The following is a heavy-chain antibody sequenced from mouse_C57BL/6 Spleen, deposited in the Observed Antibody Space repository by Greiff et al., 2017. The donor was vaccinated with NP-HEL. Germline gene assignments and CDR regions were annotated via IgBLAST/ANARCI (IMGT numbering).Heavy chain of an antibody. Sequence: EVKVEESGPGLVKPSQSLSLTCSVTGYSITSGYYWNWIRQFPGNKLEWMGYISYDGSNNYNPSLKNRISITRDTSKNQFFLKLNSVTTEDTATYYCARGYGNGCFDYWGQGTTLTVSS. J-gene: IGHJ2*01. V-gene: IGHV3-6*01. CDR3: ARGYGNGCFDY. CDR2: ISYDGSN. CDR1: GYSITSGYY. D-gene: IGHD2-10*02.